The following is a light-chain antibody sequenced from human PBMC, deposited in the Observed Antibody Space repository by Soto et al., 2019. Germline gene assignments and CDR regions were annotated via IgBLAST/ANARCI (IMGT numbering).Light chain of an antibody. V-gene: IGKV3-20*01. Sequence: EIVLTQSPGTLSLSPGERATLSCRASQSVSSSYLAWYQQKPGQAPRLLIYDASSRATGIPDRFSGSGSGTDFTLTSSRLEPEEFAVYYCQQYGSSPETFGQGTKVEIK. J-gene: IGKJ1*01. CDR3: QQYGSSPET. CDR2: DAS. CDR1: QSVSSSY.